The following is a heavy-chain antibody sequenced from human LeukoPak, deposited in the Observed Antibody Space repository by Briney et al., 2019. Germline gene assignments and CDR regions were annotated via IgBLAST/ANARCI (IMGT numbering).Heavy chain of an antibody. CDR1: GGSISSGSYY. D-gene: IGHD2-2*01. Sequence: SETLSLTCTVSGGSISSGSYYWSWIRQPAGKGLEWIGRMYTSGSTNYNPSLKSRVTISVDTSKTQFSLRLSSVTAADTAVYYCARDTDIVVVPCWFDPWGQGTLVTVSS. J-gene: IGHJ5*02. CDR3: ARDTDIVVVPCWFDP. CDR2: MYTSGST. V-gene: IGHV4-61*02.